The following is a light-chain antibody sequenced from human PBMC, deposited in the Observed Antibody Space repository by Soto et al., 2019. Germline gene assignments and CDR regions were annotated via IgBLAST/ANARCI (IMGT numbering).Light chain of an antibody. CDR2: GAS. V-gene: IGKV1-39*01. J-gene: IGKJ4*01. CDR1: QSISSY. CDR3: QQSHSTPHT. Sequence: DIQMTQSPSSLSASVGDTLTITCRASQSISSYLNWYQQKPGKAPKLLIYGASSLQSGVSSRFSGRGSGTDFTLSISSLQTEDSATYYCQQSHSTPHTFGGGTKVEIK.